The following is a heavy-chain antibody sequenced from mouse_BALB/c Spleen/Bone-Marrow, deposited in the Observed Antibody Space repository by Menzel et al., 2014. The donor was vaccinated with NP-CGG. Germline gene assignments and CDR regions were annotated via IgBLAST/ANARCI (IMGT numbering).Heavy chain of an antibody. J-gene: IGHJ1*01. CDR3: TRGGNWDDFDV. CDR2: ISSGSSTI. CDR1: GFTSSSFG. V-gene: IGHV5-17*02. Sequence: EVKLMESGGGLVQPGGSRRLSCAASGFTSSSFGMHWVRQAPEKGLEWVAYISSGSSTIFCVDTVKGRFTLSRDNPKNTLFLQMTSLRSEDTARYYCTRGGNWDDFDVWGAGTTVTVSS. D-gene: IGHD4-1*01.